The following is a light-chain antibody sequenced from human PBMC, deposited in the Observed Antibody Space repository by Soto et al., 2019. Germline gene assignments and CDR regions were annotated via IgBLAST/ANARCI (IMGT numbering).Light chain of an antibody. Sequence: QSVLTQPASVSGPPGQSITVSCTGTSSDVGGYNYVSWYQQHPGKAPRLMIYDATNRPSGVSDRFSGSKSGNTASLTISGLQAEDEADYYCSSYRRGSTYVFGTGTKVTVL. CDR3: SSYRRGSTYV. CDR2: DAT. CDR1: SSDVGGYNY. J-gene: IGLJ1*01. V-gene: IGLV2-14*03.